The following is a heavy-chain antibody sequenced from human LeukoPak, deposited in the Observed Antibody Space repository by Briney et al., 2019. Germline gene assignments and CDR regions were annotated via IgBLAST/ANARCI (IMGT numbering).Heavy chain of an antibody. D-gene: IGHD5-24*01. CDR2: INRSGST. V-gene: IGHV4-34*01. Sequence: PSETLSLTCVVYDGSFSGYYWSWIRQPPGKGLEWIGEINRSGSTNYNPSLKSRVTISVDTSKNQFSLKVTSVTAADTAVYYCTREDGYNFDYWGQGTLVTVSS. J-gene: IGHJ4*02. CDR3: TREDGYNFDY. CDR1: DGSFSGYY.